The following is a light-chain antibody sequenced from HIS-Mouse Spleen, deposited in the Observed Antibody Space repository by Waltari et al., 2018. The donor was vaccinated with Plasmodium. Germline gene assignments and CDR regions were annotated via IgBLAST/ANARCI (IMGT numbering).Light chain of an antibody. CDR1: QSVLYSSHNKNY. Sequence: DIVMTQSPDSLAVSLGARATITCQSSQSVLYSSHNKNYLAWYQQQPGQPPKLLIYWAATREAGVPDRCSGSGSGTDFTRTISSLQAEEVAVYYCQQDYSTPYTFGQGTKLEIK. V-gene: IGKV4-1*01. J-gene: IGKJ2*01. CDR2: WAA. CDR3: QQDYSTPYT.